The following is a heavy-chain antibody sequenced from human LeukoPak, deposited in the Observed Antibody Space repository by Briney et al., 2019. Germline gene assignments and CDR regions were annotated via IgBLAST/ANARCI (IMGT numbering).Heavy chain of an antibody. J-gene: IGHJ4*02. V-gene: IGHV3-53*01. CDR2: IYSGGST. CDR1: GFTFNIYD. CDR3: AGSQLLWFGESSLGY. Sequence: GGSLRLSCAASGFTFNIYDMHWVRQAPGKGLEWVSVIYSGGSTYYADSVKGRFTISRDNSKNTLYLQMNSLRAEDTAVYYCAGSQLLWFGESSLGYWGQGTLVTVSS. D-gene: IGHD3-10*01.